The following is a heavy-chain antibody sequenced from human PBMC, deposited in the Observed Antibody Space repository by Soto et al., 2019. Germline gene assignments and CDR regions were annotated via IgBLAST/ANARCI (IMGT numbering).Heavy chain of an antibody. V-gene: IGHV3-15*07. Sequence: GSLRLSCAASGFTFSNAWMNWVRQAPGKGLEWVGRIKSKTDGGTTDYAAPVKGRFTISRDDSKNTLYLQMNSLETEDTAVYYCTTYHYDILTGYYLFDYWGQGTLVTVYS. D-gene: IGHD3-9*01. CDR2: IKSKTDGGTT. J-gene: IGHJ4*02. CDR3: TTYHYDILTGYYLFDY. CDR1: GFTFSNAW.